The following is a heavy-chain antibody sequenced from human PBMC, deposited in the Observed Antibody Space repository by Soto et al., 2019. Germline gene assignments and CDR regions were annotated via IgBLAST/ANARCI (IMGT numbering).Heavy chain of an antibody. D-gene: IGHD3-3*01. CDR2: IKSKTDGGTT. Sequence: GGSLRLSCAASGFTFSNAWMSWVRQAPGKGLEWVGRIKSKTDGGTTDYAAPVKGRFTISRDDSKNTLYLQMNSLKTEDTAVYYCTTDFPNFWSGYYDERGYWGQGTLVTVSS. CDR1: GFTFSNAW. V-gene: IGHV3-15*01. CDR3: TTDFPNFWSGYYDERGY. J-gene: IGHJ4*02.